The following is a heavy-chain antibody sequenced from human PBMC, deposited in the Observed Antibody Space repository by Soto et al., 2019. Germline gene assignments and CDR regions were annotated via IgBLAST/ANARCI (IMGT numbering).Heavy chain of an antibody. CDR2: VSGSSSYI. D-gene: IGHD4-17*01. CDR1: GFNFRNFN. V-gene: IGHV3-21*06. Sequence: GGSLRLSCEGSGFNFRNFNMIWVRQAPGKGLEWVSSVSGSSSYIYYADSVKGRFTVSRDSANNLVFLQMNGLRPEDTAMYYCARDLRGHYGPWGQGTMVTVSS. J-gene: IGHJ3*01. CDR3: ARDLRGHYGP.